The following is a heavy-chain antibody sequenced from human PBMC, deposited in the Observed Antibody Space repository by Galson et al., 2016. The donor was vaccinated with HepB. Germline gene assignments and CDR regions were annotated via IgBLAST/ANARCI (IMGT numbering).Heavy chain of an antibody. CDR1: GFTFSRHW. CDR3: ARQKASREYGGNSPDY. CDR2: VDLGAGAQ. V-gene: IGHV3-7*01. D-gene: IGHD4-23*01. Sequence: SLRLSCAVSGFTFSRHWMSWVRQAPGQGLEWVANVDLGAGAQYYVKSVADRFTISRNNARNSLYPQINRLRAEDTALYYCARQKASREYGGNSPDYWGQGTQVIVSS. J-gene: IGHJ4*02.